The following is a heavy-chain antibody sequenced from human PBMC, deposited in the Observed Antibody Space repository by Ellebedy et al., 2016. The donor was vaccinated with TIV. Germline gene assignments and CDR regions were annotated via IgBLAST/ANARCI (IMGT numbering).Heavy chain of an antibody. CDR2: IDTAGDT. CDR3: ARDLYSGSYAGDVY. CDR1: GFTFSSYD. D-gene: IGHD1-26*01. V-gene: IGHV3-13*01. J-gene: IGHJ4*02. Sequence: GGSLRLSXAASGFTFSSYDMHWVRQATGKGLEWVSGIDTAGDTYYPGSVKGRFTISRDNAKNSLYLQMNSLRAEDTAVYYCARDLYSGSYAGDVYWGQGALVTVSS.